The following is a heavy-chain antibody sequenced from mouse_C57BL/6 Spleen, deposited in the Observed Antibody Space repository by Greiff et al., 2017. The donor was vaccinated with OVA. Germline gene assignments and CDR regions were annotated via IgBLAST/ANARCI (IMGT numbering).Heavy chain of an antibody. CDR1: GYTFTSYW. CDR3: ARGAY. CDR2: IDPSDSYT. V-gene: IGHV1-69*01. Sequence: QVQLQQPGAELVMPGASVKLSCKASGYTFTSYWMHWVKQRPGQGLEWIGEIDPSDSYTNYNQKFKGKSTLTVDKSSSTAYMQLSSLTSEGSAVYYCARGAYWGQGTLVTVSA. J-gene: IGHJ3*01.